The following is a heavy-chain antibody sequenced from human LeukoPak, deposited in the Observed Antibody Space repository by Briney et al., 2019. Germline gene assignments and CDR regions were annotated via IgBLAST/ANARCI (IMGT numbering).Heavy chain of an antibody. J-gene: IGHJ4*02. D-gene: IGHD6-19*01. Sequence: GGSLRLSCAASGFTFSSYWMSWVRQAPGKGLEWVANIKQDGSEKYYVDSVKGRFTISRDNAKNSLYLQMNSLRVEDTAVYYCARAVAGNYFDYWGQGTLVTVSS. V-gene: IGHV3-7*01. CDR3: ARAVAGNYFDY. CDR1: GFTFSSYW. CDR2: IKQDGSEK.